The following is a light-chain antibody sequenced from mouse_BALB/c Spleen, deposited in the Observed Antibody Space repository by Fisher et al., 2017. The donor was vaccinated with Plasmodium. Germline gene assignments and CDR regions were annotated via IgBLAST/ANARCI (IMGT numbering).Light chain of an antibody. J-gene: IGKJ1*01. CDR2: LVS. CDR1: QSLLNSDGKTY. Sequence: DIVLTQSPLTLSVTIGQPASISCKSSQSLLNSDGKTYLSWLLQRPGQSPKRLIYLVSKLVSGVPDRFTGSGSGTDFTLKISRVEAEDLGVYYCWQGTHFPWTFGGGTKLEIK. CDR3: WQGTHFPWT. V-gene: IGKV1-135*01.